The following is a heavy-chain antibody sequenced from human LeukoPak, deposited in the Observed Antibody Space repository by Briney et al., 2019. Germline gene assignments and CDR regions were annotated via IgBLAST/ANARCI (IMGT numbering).Heavy chain of an antibody. D-gene: IGHD5-24*01. Sequence: GGSLRLSCAASGFTFSDSYMSWIRQAPGKGLEWVSYISSSSSDTSYADSVKGRFTISRDNAKNSLYLQINSLRAEDTAVYYCARGSRTIELGDDYWGQGTLVTVSS. V-gene: IGHV3-11*06. CDR3: ARGSRTIELGDDY. J-gene: IGHJ4*02. CDR1: GFTFSDSY. CDR2: ISSSSSDT.